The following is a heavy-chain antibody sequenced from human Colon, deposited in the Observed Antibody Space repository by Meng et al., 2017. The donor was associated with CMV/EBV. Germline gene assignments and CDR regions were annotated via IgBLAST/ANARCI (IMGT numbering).Heavy chain of an antibody. V-gene: IGHV3-7*04. CDR1: GITMRNSW. Sequence: VYLVGSGGGLVQTGGSPRLSCVVSGITMRNSWMSWVRQAPAKGLEWVANIKGDGSEIQYVDSVKGRFTVSRDNTKNSLYLQMNILKTEDTAVYYCVRGSSSFWGQGTLVTVSS. J-gene: IGHJ4*02. CDR2: IKGDGSEI. CDR3: VRGSSSF. D-gene: IGHD6-13*01.